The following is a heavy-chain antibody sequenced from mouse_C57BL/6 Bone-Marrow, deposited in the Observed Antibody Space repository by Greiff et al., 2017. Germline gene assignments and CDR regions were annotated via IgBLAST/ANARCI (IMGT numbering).Heavy chain of an antibody. V-gene: IGHV1-74*01. J-gene: IGHJ3*01. CDR1: GYTFTSYW. CDR2: IHPTDSDT. CDR3: ALRRTDY. Sequence: QVQLQQPGAELVKPGASVKVSCKASGYTFTSYWMHWVKQRPGQGLEWIGRIHPTDSDTNYNQKLKGKATLTVDKSSSTAYLELSSLPSEDSAVYGSALRRTDYWGQGTLVTVSA.